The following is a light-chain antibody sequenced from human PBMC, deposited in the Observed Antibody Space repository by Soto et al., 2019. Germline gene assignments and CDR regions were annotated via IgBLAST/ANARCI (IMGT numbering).Light chain of an antibody. V-gene: IGLV2-11*01. J-gene: IGLJ1*01. CDR2: DVI. Sequence: QSALIQPRSVSGSPGQSVTISCTGTSSDVGVYKYVSWYRQHPGKAPKLMIYDVITPPSGVPDRFSGPKSGNTASLTISGLQAEDEADYYCCSYAGDYTFVFGSGTKLTVL. CDR3: CSYAGDYTFV. CDR1: SSDVGVYKY.